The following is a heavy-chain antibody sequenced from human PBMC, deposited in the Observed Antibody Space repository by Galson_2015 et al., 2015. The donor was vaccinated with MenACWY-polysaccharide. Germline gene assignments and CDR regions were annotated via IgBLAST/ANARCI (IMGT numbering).Heavy chain of an antibody. CDR1: GFTFSTYG. Sequence: SLRLSCAASGFTFSTYGMHWVRQAPGKGLEWVANIWYDGRNKNYADSVKGRFTISRDNSKNSLYLQMNSLRAEETALYYCARSHVVVVTAIQDTNAFDVWGQGTMVTVSS. CDR2: IWYDGRNK. CDR3: ARSHVVVVTAIQDTNAFDV. V-gene: IGHV3-33*01. J-gene: IGHJ3*01. D-gene: IGHD2-21*02.